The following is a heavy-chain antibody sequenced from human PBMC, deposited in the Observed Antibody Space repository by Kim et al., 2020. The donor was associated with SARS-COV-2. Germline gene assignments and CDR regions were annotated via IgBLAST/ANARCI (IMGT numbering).Heavy chain of an antibody. CDR1: GYRFTSYW. CDR2: IFPGDSDT. CDR3: ARYMSNGYSYGYPDY. J-gene: IGHJ4*02. D-gene: IGHD5-18*01. Sequence: GESLKISCKGSGYRFTSYWIGWVRQMPGKGLEWMGIIFPGDSDTRDSPSFQGQVTISADKSSNTAYLQWASLKASDSAMYFCARYMSNGYSYGYPDYWGQGTLVTVSS. V-gene: IGHV5-51*01.